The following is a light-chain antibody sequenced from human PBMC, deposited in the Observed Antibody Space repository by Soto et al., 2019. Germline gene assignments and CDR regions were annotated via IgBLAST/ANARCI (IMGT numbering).Light chain of an antibody. CDR1: QSISSY. Sequence: DIQMTQSPSSLSASVGDRVTITCRASQSISSYLNWYQQKPGKAPKLLIYAASSLQSGVASRFSGSGSGTAFTLTISSLQPEDFATYYCQQSYSTPYTFGQGNKLEIK. CDR3: QQSYSTPYT. J-gene: IGKJ2*01. CDR2: AAS. V-gene: IGKV1-39*01.